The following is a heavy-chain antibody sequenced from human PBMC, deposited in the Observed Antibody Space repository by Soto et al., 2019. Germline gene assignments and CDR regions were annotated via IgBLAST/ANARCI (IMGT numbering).Heavy chain of an antibody. Sequence: QVQLVESGGGVVQPGRSLRLSCAASGFTFSSYGMHWVRQAPGKGLEWVAVIWYDGSNKYYADSVKSRFTISRDNSKNTLYLQMNSLRAEDTAVYYCARDHDYCSGGSAGECDYYYYYYMDVWGKGTTVTVSS. CDR3: ARDHDYCSGGSAGECDYYYYYYMDV. CDR1: GFTFSSYG. J-gene: IGHJ6*03. D-gene: IGHD2-15*01. CDR2: IWYDGSNK. V-gene: IGHV3-33*01.